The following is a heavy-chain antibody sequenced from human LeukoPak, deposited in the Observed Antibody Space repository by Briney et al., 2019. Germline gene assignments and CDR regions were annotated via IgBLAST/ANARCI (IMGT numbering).Heavy chain of an antibody. Sequence: PSETLSLTCTVSGGSISSYYWSWIRQPAGKGLEWIGRIYTSGSTNYNPSLKSRVTMSVDTSKNQFSLKLSSVTAADTAVYYCAKSTYYDFWSGYFDAFDIWGQGTMVTVSS. CDR2: IYTSGST. CDR3: AKSTYYDFWSGYFDAFDI. J-gene: IGHJ3*02. CDR1: GGSISSYY. V-gene: IGHV4-4*07. D-gene: IGHD3-3*01.